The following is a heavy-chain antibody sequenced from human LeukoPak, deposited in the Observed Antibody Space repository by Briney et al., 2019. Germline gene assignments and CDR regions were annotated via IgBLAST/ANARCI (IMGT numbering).Heavy chain of an antibody. CDR3: AKAHSGYCSSTSCLHWFDT. V-gene: IGHV3-23*01. D-gene: IGHD2-2*01. Sequence: GGSLRLSCAASGFTFSSYAMSWVRQAPGKGLEWVSAISGSGGSTYYADSVKGRFTISRDNSKNTLYLQMNSLRAEDTAVYYCAKAHSGYCSSTSCLHWFDTWGQGNLVTVSS. CDR1: GFTFSSYA. CDR2: ISGSGGST. J-gene: IGHJ5*02.